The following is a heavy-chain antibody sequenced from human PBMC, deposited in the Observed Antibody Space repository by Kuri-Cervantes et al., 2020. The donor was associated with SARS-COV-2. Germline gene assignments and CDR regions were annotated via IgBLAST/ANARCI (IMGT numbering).Heavy chain of an antibody. CDR2: ISYDGSNK. Sequence: GESLKISCAASGFTFSSYAMHWVRQAPGKGLEWVAVISYDGSNKYYADSVKGRFTISRDNSKNTLYLQMNSLRAEETAVYYCARDYIAPRPVIDYWGQGTLVTVSS. D-gene: IGHD6-6*01. J-gene: IGHJ4*02. CDR1: GFTFSSYA. V-gene: IGHV3-30*04. CDR3: ARDYIAPRPVIDY.